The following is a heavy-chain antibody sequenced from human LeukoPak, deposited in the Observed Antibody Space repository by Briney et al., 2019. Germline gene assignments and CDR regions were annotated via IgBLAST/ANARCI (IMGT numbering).Heavy chain of an antibody. J-gene: IGHJ6*03. D-gene: IGHD1-26*01. CDR2: ITSGSSYR. CDR1: GFTFSRFS. Sequence: GGSLRLSCAASGFTFSRFSMNWVRQAPGKGLEWVSSITSGSSYRFYADSVKGRFTISRDNAKNSLYLQMNSLRAEDTAVYYCARDPYSGSYGNYYYYFMDVWGKGTTVTISS. V-gene: IGHV3-21*01. CDR3: ARDPYSGSYGNYYYYFMDV.